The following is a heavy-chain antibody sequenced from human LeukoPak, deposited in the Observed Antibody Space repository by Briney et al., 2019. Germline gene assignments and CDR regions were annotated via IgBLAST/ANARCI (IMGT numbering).Heavy chain of an antibody. D-gene: IGHD3-3*01. V-gene: IGHV3-15*01. CDR3: TWSGLKIES. Sequence: PGGSLRLSCAASGFTFSNYWMHWVRRAPRKGLEWVAQIKTKTDGGPTDYAAPVKGRFTISRDDSKNMLFLQMNSLKTEDTAIYYCTWSGLKIESWGQGTLVTVSS. J-gene: IGHJ4*02. CDR1: GFTFSNYW. CDR2: IKTKTDGGPT.